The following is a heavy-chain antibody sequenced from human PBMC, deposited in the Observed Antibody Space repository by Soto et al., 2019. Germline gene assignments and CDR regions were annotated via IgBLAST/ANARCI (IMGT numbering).Heavy chain of an antibody. CDR3: ARVVMIRGYYYYYGMDV. CDR2: IDTSGST. V-gene: IGHV4-4*07. Sequence: AEARSLTCTVSVGSIISYDWSWIRQPAGKGLEWIGRIDTSGSTNYNPGLKSLVTMSVETSKNQFPLKLSSVTAADTAVYYCARVVMIRGYYYYYGMDVWGQGTTVTVSS. CDR1: VGSIISYD. D-gene: IGHD3-10*01. J-gene: IGHJ6*02.